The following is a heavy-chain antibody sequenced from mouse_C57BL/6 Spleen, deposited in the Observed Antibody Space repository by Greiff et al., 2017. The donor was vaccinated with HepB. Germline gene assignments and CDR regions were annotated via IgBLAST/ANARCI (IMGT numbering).Heavy chain of an antibody. V-gene: IGHV1-42*01. CDR2: INPSTGGT. J-gene: IGHJ4*01. D-gene: IGHD2-4*01. CDR1: GYSFTGYY. Sequence: EVQLQQSGPELVKPGASVKISCKASGYSFTGYYMNWVKQSPEKSLEWIGEINPSTGGTTYNQKFKAKATLTVDKSSSTAYMQLKSLTSEYSAVYYCARAPYDYEGDYYAMDYWGQGTSVTVSS. CDR3: ARAPYDYEGDYYAMDY.